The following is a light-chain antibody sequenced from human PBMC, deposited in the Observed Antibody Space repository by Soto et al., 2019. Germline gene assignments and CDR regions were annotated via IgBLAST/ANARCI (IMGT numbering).Light chain of an antibody. CDR2: DVS. CDR1: ISDVGGNDY. J-gene: IGLJ1*01. V-gene: IGLV2-14*03. Sequence: QSVLTQPASVSGSPGQSITISCTGTISDVGGNDYVSWYQQHPGKAPKVIIYDVSYRPSGISNRFSGSKSGNTASLVISGLKAEDEAKYYCVSYTRSTTYVFGTGTKLTVL. CDR3: VSYTRSTTYV.